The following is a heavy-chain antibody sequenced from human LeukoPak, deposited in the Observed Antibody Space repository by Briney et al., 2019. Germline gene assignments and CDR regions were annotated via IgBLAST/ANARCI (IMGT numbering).Heavy chain of an antibody. V-gene: IGHV3-7*01. Sequence: GGSLRLSCAASGFTFSRYWMSWVRQAPGKGLEWVANIKQDGSEKYYVDSVKGRFTISRDSAKNSLYLQMNSLRAEDTAVYYCARDDDWNYEDYWGQGTLVTVSS. D-gene: IGHD1-7*01. CDR3: ARDDDWNYEDY. CDR1: GFTFSRYW. J-gene: IGHJ4*02. CDR2: IKQDGSEK.